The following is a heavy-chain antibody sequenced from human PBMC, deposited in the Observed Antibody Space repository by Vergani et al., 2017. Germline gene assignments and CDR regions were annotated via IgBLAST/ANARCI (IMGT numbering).Heavy chain of an antibody. CDR3: ASDYDSSGYDPHAFDI. Sequence: QVQLVQSGAEVKKPGASVKVSCKVSGYTLTELSMHWVRQAPGKGLEWMGGFDPEDGETIYAQKFQGRVTMTEDTSTDTAYMELSSLRSEDTAMYYCASDYDSSGYDPHAFDIWGQGTMVTVSS. D-gene: IGHD3-22*01. V-gene: IGHV1-24*01. J-gene: IGHJ3*02. CDR2: FDPEDGET. CDR1: GYTLTELS.